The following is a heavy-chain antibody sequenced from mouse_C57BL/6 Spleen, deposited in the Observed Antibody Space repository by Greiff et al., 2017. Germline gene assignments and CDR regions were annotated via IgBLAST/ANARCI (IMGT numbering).Heavy chain of an antibody. Sequence: EVMLVESGGGLVKPGGSLKLSCAASGFTFSDYGMHWVRQAREKGLEWVAYISSGSSTIYYAATVKGRFTIARDNAKNTLFLQMTSLRSEDTAMYYCARENWDDYFDYWGQGTTLTVSS. CDR2: ISSGSSTI. J-gene: IGHJ2*01. D-gene: IGHD4-1*01. CDR3: ARENWDDYFDY. V-gene: IGHV5-17*01. CDR1: GFTFSDYG.